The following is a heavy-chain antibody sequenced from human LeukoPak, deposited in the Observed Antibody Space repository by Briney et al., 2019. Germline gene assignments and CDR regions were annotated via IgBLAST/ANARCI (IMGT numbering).Heavy chain of an antibody. CDR3: AKFSGGGY. V-gene: IGHV3-30*18. D-gene: IGHD3-16*01. CDR2: ISYDGSNK. CDR1: GFTFSSYG. Sequence: GRSLRLSCAASGFTFSSYGMHWVRQAPGKGLEWVAVISYDGSNKYYADSVKGRFTISRDNSKNTLYLQMNSLRAEDTAVYYCAKFSGGGYWGQGTLVTVSS. J-gene: IGHJ4*02.